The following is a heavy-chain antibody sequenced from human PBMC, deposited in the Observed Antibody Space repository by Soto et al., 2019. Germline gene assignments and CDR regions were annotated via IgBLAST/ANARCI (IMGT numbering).Heavy chain of an antibody. J-gene: IGHJ4*02. CDR3: ARRYGPGFDY. V-gene: IGHV4-39*07. CDR1: GGSIDSNRYY. CDR2: IFYTGST. Sequence: PSETLSLTCTVSGGSIDSNRYYWAWIRQPPGKGLEWIGSIFYTGSTNYNPSLKSRVTISVDTSKNQFSLKLSSVTAADTAVYYCARRYGPGFDYWGQGTLVTVSS. D-gene: IGHD4-17*01.